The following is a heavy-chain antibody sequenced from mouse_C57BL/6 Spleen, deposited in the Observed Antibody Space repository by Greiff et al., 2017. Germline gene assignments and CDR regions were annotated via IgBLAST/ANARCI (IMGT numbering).Heavy chain of an antibody. CDR1: GYSFTSYY. J-gene: IGHJ2*01. Sequence: VQLVESGPELVKPGASVKISCKASGYSFTSYYIHWVKQRPGQGLEWIGWIYPGSGNTKYNEKFKGKATLTADTSSSTAYMQLSSLTSEDSAVYYCARDPVDYFDYWGQGTTLTVSS. CDR3: ARDPVDYFDY. D-gene: IGHD1-1*02. V-gene: IGHV1-66*01. CDR2: IYPGSGNT.